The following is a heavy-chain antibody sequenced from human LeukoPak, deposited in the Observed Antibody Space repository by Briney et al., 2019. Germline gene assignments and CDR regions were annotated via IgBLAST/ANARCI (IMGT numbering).Heavy chain of an antibody. J-gene: IGHJ4*02. CDR3: ARGLHRGYSSSRDFDY. V-gene: IGHV1-24*01. CDR2: FDPEDGET. Sequence: GASVKVSCKVSGYTLTELSMHWVRQAPGKGLEWMGGFDPEDGETIYAQKFQGRVTMTGDTSTDTAYMELSSLRSEDTAVYYCARGLHRGYSSSRDFDYWGQGTLVTVSS. CDR1: GYTLTELS. D-gene: IGHD6-13*01.